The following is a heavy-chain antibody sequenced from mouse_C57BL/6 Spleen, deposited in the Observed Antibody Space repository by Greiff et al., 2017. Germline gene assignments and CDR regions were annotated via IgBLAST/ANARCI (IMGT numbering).Heavy chain of an antibody. J-gene: IGHJ1*03. CDR1: GYTFTGYW. V-gene: IGHV1-55*01. CDR3: ARSTTVVEGGYFDV. Sequence: VQLQQSGAELVKPGASVKMSCKASGYTFTGYWITWVKQRPGQGLEWIGDIYPGSGSTNYNEKFKSKATLTVDTSSSTAYMQLSSLTSEDSAVYYCARSTTVVEGGYFDVWGTGTTVTVSS. D-gene: IGHD1-1*01. CDR2: IYPGSGST.